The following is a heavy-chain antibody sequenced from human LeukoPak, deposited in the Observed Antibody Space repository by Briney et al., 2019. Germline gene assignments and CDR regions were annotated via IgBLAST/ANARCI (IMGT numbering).Heavy chain of an antibody. J-gene: IGHJ5*02. Sequence: SETLSLTCAVYGGSFSGYYWSWIRQHPGKGLEWIGYIYYSGSTYYNPSLKSRVTISVDTSKNQFSLKLSSVTAADTAVYYCARGGWFDPWGQGTLVTVSS. CDR1: GGSFSGYY. CDR3: ARGGWFDP. V-gene: IGHV4-31*11. CDR2: IYYSGST.